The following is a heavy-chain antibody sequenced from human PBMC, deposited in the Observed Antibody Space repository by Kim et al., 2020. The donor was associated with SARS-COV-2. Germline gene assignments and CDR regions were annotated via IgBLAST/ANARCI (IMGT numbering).Heavy chain of an antibody. CDR3: ARRGSSSRGNWFVP. CDR1: GGSISSGSYY. D-gene: IGHD6-6*01. V-gene: IGHV4-39*01. Sequence: SETLSLTCTVSGGSISSGSYYWGWIRQPPGQGLEWIGSIYYSGSTYSNPSLKSRVTISVDTSKNQSSLKLSSVTAAESAVYYRARRGSSSRGNWFVPWGHGTLVSLS. J-gene: IGHJ5*02. CDR2: IYYSGST.